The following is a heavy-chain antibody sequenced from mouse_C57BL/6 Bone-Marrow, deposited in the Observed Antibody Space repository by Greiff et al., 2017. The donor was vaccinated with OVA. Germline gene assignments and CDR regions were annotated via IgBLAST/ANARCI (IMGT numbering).Heavy chain of an antibody. Sequence: VQLQQSGGDLVKPGGSLKLSCAASGFTFSSYGMSWVRQTPDKRLEWVATISSGGSYTYYPDSVKGRFTISRDNAKNTLYLQISSLKSEDTAMYYCARRGWLLRGYYAMDYWGQGTSVTVSS. V-gene: IGHV5-6*01. J-gene: IGHJ4*01. CDR1: GFTFSSYG. CDR3: ARRGWLLRGYYAMDY. D-gene: IGHD2-3*01. CDR2: ISSGGSYT.